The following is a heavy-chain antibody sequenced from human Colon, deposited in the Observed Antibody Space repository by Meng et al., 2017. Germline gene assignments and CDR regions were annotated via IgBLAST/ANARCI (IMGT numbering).Heavy chain of an antibody. CDR2: IGHSGFT. CDR1: GGSISTSGYY. Sequence: QPQLQESGPGLVRPSEALSLTCRVSGGSISTSGYYWGWIRQPPGKGLEWIGSIGHSGFTYYTPSLKSRVTVSIDTSRNQFSLWLTSVTAADTAVYYCVRSSAWVRTGFDPWGQGTLVTVSS. V-gene: IGHV4-39*01. D-gene: IGHD6-19*01. CDR3: VRSSAWVRTGFDP. J-gene: IGHJ5*02.